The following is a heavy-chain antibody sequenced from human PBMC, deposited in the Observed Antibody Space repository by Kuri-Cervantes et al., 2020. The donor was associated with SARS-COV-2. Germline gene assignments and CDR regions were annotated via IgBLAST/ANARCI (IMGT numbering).Heavy chain of an antibody. D-gene: IGHD2-2*01. Sequence: LSLTCAASGFPFGDYAMHWVRQAPGRGLEWISGISWNSGSIGYADSVKGRFTISRDNAKNSLYLQMNSLRAEDMALYYCAKDGIVVVPAAKEGYYYYYMDVWGKGTTVTVSS. J-gene: IGHJ6*03. CDR3: AKDGIVVVPAAKEGYYYYYMDV. CDR1: GFPFGDYA. CDR2: ISWNSGSI. V-gene: IGHV3-9*03.